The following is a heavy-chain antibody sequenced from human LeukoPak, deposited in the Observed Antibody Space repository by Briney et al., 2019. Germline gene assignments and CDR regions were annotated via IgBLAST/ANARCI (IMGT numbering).Heavy chain of an antibody. CDR3: ARDGAYYYYGMDV. Sequence: SETLSLTCTVSGDSVSTYYWSWIRQPPGKGLEWIGYIYYSGSTNYNPSLKSRVTISVDTSKNQFSLKLSSVTAADTAVYYCARDGAYYYYGMDVWGQGTTVTVSS. CDR2: IYYSGST. CDR1: GDSVSTYY. D-gene: IGHD3-10*01. V-gene: IGHV4-59*02. J-gene: IGHJ6*02.